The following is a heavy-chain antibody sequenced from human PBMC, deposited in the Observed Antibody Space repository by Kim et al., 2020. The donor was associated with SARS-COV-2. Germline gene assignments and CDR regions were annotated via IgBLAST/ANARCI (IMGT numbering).Heavy chain of an antibody. CDR2: ISYDGSNK. CDR1: GFTFSSHA. CDR3: ARDLVYYDILTGYMKTHYYYYYGMDV. D-gene: IGHD3-9*01. Sequence: GGSLRLSCAASGFTFSSHAMHWVRQAPGKGLEWVAVISYDGSNKYYADSVKGRFTISRDNSKNTLYLQMNSLRAEDTAVYYCARDLVYYDILTGYMKTHYYYYYGMDVWGQGTTVTVSS. V-gene: IGHV3-30*04. J-gene: IGHJ6*02.